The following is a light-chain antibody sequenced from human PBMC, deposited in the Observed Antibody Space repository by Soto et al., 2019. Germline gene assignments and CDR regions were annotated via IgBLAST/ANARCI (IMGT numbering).Light chain of an antibody. CDR3: SSFADSPVV. J-gene: IGLJ2*01. CDR2: EVT. CDR1: SSDIGTYNY. Sequence: QSVLTQPPSASGSLGQSVTISCTGTSSDIGTYNYVSWYQHHPGKAPQLIIYEVTKRPSGVPDRFSGSKSGNTASLTVSGLQAEDEADYYCSSFADSPVVFGGGTKVTVL. V-gene: IGLV2-8*01.